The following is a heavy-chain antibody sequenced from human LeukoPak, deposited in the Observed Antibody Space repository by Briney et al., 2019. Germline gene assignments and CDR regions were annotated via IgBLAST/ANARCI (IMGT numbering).Heavy chain of an antibody. J-gene: IGHJ4*02. Sequence: GASVKVSCKASGYTFTSYGISWVRQAPGQGLEWMGWISAYNGNTNYPQKLQGRVTMTTDTSTSTAYMELRSLRSDDTAVYYCARVRSYDSSGYPLDYWGQGTLVTVSS. CDR1: GYTFTSYG. D-gene: IGHD3-22*01. CDR2: ISAYNGNT. CDR3: ARVRSYDSSGYPLDY. V-gene: IGHV1-18*01.